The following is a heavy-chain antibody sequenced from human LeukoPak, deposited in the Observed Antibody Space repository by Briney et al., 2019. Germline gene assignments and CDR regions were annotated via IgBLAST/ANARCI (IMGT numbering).Heavy chain of an antibody. V-gene: IGHV1-8*01. D-gene: IGHD3-10*01. J-gene: IGHJ4*02. Sequence: ASVKVSCKASGYTFTSYDINWVRQATGQGLEWMGWMNPNSGNTGYAQKFQGRVTMTRNTSISTAYMELSSLRSEDTAVYYCARALLGGSDIYTPFSYWGQGTLVTVSS. CDR2: MNPNSGNT. CDR1: GYTFTSYD. CDR3: ARALLGGSDIYTPFSY.